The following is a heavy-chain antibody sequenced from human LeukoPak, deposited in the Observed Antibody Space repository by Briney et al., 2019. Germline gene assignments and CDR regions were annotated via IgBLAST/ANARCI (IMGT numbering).Heavy chain of an antibody. D-gene: IGHD3-22*01. J-gene: IGHJ4*02. V-gene: IGHV1-18*01. Sequence: ASVKVSCKASGYTFTSYGISWVRQAPGQGLEWMGWISAYNGNTNYAQKLQGRVTMTTDTSTSTAYMELRSLRSDDTAVYYCARVYRYYDSSGYSGFDFDYWGQGTLVSVSS. CDR3: ARVYRYYDSSGYSGFDFDY. CDR1: GYTFTSYG. CDR2: ISAYNGNT.